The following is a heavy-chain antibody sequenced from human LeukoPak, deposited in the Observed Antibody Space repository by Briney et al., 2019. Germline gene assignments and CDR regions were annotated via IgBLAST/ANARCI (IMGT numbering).Heavy chain of an antibody. Sequence: PGGSLRLSCAASGFTFSSCAMSWVRQAPGKGLEWVSAISGSGGSTYYADSVKGRFTISRDNSKNTLYLQMNSLRAEDTAVYYCAKDLLWFGELSPSDYWGQGTLVTVSS. CDR1: GFTFSSCA. J-gene: IGHJ4*02. V-gene: IGHV3-23*01. D-gene: IGHD3-10*01. CDR3: AKDLLWFGELSPSDY. CDR2: ISGSGGST.